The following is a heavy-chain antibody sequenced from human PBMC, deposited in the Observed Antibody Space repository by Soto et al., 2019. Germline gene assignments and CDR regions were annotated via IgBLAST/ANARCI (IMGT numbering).Heavy chain of an antibody. CDR3: ARHFVAVVIKGWGY. V-gene: IGHV4-39*01. D-gene: IGHD3-22*01. J-gene: IGHJ4*02. CDR1: GASIDRSNYY. CDR2: TYYNGNA. Sequence: PSETLSLSCTVSGASIDRSNYYWDWIRQPPGKWLEWIGTTYYNGNAYYNPSLKSRVTMSVDTSKNQFSLKLISVTAADTAVYYCARHFVAVVIKGWGYWGQGTLVTVSS.